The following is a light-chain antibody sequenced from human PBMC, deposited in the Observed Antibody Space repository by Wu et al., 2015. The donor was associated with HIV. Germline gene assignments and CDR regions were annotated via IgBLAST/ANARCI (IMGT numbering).Light chain of an antibody. CDR1: QSISSY. CDR2: GAS. V-gene: IGKV1-39*01. CDR3: QQSYITPPWT. J-gene: IGKJ1*01. Sequence: DIQMTQSPSSLSASVGDRVIITCQTSQSISSYLNWYQQKSGKAPKLLIYGASNLQSGVPSRFSGSGSGTDFTLTISSLQPEDLATYYCQQSYITPPWTFGQGTKVEIK.